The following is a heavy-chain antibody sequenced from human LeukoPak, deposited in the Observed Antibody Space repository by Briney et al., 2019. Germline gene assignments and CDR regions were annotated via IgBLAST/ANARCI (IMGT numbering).Heavy chain of an antibody. V-gene: IGHV3-74*01. D-gene: IGHD3-16*01. J-gene: IGHJ3*01. CDR1: GFTFSSYW. CDR3: ARRFALRGFDV. CDR2: INSDGNST. Sequence: GGSLRLSCAASGFTFSSYWMHWVRHAPGKGLVWVSRINSDGNSTNYADSVEGRFTISRDNAKNTLYLQMKSLRAEDTAVYYCARRFALRGFDVWGQGTMVTVSS.